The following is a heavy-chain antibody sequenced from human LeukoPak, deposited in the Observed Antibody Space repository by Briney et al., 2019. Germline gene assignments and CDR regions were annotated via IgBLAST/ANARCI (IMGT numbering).Heavy chain of an antibody. CDR2: IYHSGST. D-gene: IGHD1-26*01. Sequence: NPSETLSLTCTVSGYSISSGYYWGWIRQPPGKGLEWIGSIYHSGSTYYNPSLKSRVTISVDTSKNQFSLKLSSVTAADTAVYYCASGSYYGDYFDYWGQGTLVTVSS. V-gene: IGHV4-38-2*02. J-gene: IGHJ4*02. CDR3: ASGSYYGDYFDY. CDR1: GYSISSGYY.